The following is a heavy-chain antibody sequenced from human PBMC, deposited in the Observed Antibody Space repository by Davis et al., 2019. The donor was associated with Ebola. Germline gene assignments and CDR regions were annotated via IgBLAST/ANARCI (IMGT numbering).Heavy chain of an antibody. J-gene: IGHJ4*02. CDR1: GFTFSSYD. CDR2: IGNAGDT. D-gene: IGHD6-19*01. Sequence: GESLKISCAVSGFTFSSYDMHWVRQATGKGLEWVSSIGNAGDTYYSDSVQGRFTISRENATSSLYLQMNSLGAGDTAVYYCARVGGSDWQFDYWGQGTLVTVSS. CDR3: ARVGGSDWQFDY. V-gene: IGHV3-13*01.